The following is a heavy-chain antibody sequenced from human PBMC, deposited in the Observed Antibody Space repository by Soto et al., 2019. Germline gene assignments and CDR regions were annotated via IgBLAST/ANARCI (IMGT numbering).Heavy chain of an antibody. V-gene: IGHV4-61*01. CDR1: GDSVGNGPYY. CDR2: IYYSGST. Sequence: QVRLQESGPGLVKPSETLSLSCLVSGDSVGNGPYYWSWIRQSPGEGLEWIAYIYYSGSTNVNPPLESRVNLSIDMSKNQFFLELRSVTAADAAVYFCARVGSSCHSGGCYYYYGLGVWGQGTTVAISS. D-gene: IGHD1-26*01. CDR3: ARVGSSCHSGGCYYYYGLGV. J-gene: IGHJ6*02.